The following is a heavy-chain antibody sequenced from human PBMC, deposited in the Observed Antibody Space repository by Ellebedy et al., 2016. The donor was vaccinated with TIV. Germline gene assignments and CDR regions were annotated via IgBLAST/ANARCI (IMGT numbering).Heavy chain of an antibody. Sequence: GGSLRLSCAASGFTFSDYYMSWIRQAPGKGLEWVSYISNSDSSIFYADSVKGRFPISRDNAKNLLYLQMNSLRAEDTAVYYCARDTRFIDHQHNWFDPWGQGTLVTVSS. V-gene: IGHV3-11*01. CDR2: ISNSDSSI. CDR1: GFTFSDYY. CDR3: ARDTRFIDHQHNWFDP. D-gene: IGHD2-2*01. J-gene: IGHJ5*02.